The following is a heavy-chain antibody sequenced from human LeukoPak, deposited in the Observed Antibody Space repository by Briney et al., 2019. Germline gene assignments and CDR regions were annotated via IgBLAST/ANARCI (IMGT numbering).Heavy chain of an antibody. D-gene: IGHD3-3*01. CDR2: ISGDGSST. J-gene: IGHJ5*02. Sequence: GGSLRLSCAASGFTFDDYAMHWVRQAPGKGLEWVSLISGDGSSTYYADSVKGRFTISRDNSKDSLYLQMNSLRTEDTALYYCAKTAYDFWSGQSPFNWFDPWGQGTLVTVSS. V-gene: IGHV3-43*02. CDR1: GFTFDDYA. CDR3: AKTAYDFWSGQSPFNWFDP.